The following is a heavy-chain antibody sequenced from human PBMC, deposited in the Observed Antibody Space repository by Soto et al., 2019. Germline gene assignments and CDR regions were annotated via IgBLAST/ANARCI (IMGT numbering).Heavy chain of an antibody. Sequence: QVQVVQSGGEAKKPGASVKVSCRVSGFTFSDLSIHWVRQSPGKGLEWMGGIDPEDGKTIYAPKLQGRITMTEDSSSDTAYLEVNKLMSNDTAFYYCTTGASAGRREFWGQGTLVTVSS. D-gene: IGHD6-13*01. CDR3: TTGASAGRREF. J-gene: IGHJ4*02. V-gene: IGHV1-24*01. CDR1: GFTFSDLS. CDR2: IDPEDGKT.